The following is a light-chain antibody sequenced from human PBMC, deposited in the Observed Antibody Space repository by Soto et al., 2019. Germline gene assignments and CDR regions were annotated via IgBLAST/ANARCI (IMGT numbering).Light chain of an antibody. CDR1: SSNTGAGYN. CDR2: DNR. CDR3: QSYDSSLSGSWV. Sequence: QSVLTQPPSVSGAPGQRVTISCTGSSSNTGAGYNVHWYQQLPGTAPKLLIFDNRHRPSGVPDRFSGSKSGTSASLAITGRQAEDEGDYSCQSYDSSLSGSWVFGGGTKLPVL. J-gene: IGLJ3*02. V-gene: IGLV1-40*01.